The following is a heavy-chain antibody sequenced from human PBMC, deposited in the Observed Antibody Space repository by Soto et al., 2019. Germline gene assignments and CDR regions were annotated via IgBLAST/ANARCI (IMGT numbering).Heavy chain of an antibody. CDR1: GGSFSEYY. CDR3: ARGPNIRTYDC. Sequence: PSETLSLTCAVYGGSFSEYYWTWIRQPPGKGLEWIGESNHSGSTTYNPSLKSRVTISVDKSKNQFSLKLSSVTAADTAVYYCARGPNIRTYDCWGQGTLVTVSS. V-gene: IGHV4-34*01. J-gene: IGHJ4*02. CDR2: SNHSGST.